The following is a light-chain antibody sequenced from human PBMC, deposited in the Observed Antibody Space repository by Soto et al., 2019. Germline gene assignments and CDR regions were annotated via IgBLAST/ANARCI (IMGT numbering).Light chain of an antibody. Sequence: VLTQSPDTLSLSPGQRATLSCRASQRVGNNFLAWYQQKPGQAPRLLIYGASSRATGIPDRFSGSGSGTDFPLTISTLEPEDSAVYYCHQYGSSPWTFGHGTKVEIK. V-gene: IGKV3-20*01. J-gene: IGKJ1*01. CDR3: HQYGSSPWT. CDR2: GAS. CDR1: QRVGNNF.